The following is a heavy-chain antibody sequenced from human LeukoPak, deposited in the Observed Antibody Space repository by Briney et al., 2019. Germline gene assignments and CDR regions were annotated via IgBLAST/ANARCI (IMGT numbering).Heavy chain of an antibody. CDR2: MYLSGTT. V-gene: IGHV4-4*02. J-gene: IGHJ6*02. Sequence: SETLSLTCTVSGDSINSLDLWSWVRQPPGKGLEWIGEMYLSGTTHSNPSVKSRVTISIDKSKNQFSLKLSSVTAADTAVYYCARDNWNYGSSMDVWGQGTTVTVSS. CDR3: ARDNWNYGSSMDV. D-gene: IGHD1-7*01. CDR1: GDSINSLDL.